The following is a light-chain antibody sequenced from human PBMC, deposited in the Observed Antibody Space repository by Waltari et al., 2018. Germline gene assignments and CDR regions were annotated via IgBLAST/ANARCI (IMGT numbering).Light chain of an antibody. Sequence: EIILTQSPVTLSSSPGERATLSCRASQSVASSLVWYQHKLGQPPSLLIYNASKRATGISDRFSGTGSGTDFTLTISSLEPEDCAVYYCQQRSHFYTFGPGTRVDVK. CDR2: NAS. CDR1: QSVASS. J-gene: IGKJ3*01. V-gene: IGKV3-11*01. CDR3: QQRSHFYT.